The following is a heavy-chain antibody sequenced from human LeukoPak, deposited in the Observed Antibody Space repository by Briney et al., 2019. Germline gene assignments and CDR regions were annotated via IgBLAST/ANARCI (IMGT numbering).Heavy chain of an antibody. Sequence: SETLSLTCTVSGGSISSYYWSWIRQPSGKGLEWMGYIYYSGSTNYNPSLKSRVTISVHTSKKQFSLKLSSVTAADTAVYYCARAYGFGDPYGWFDPWGQGTLVTVSS. CDR2: IYYSGST. CDR1: GGSISSYY. V-gene: IGHV4-59*01. D-gene: IGHD3-10*01. CDR3: ARAYGFGDPYGWFDP. J-gene: IGHJ5*02.